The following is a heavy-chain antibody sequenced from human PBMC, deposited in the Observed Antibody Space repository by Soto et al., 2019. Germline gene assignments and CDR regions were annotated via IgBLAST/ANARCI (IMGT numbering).Heavy chain of an antibody. J-gene: IGHJ5*02. CDR1: GGSISSSGYS. Sequence: AETLSLTCTVSGGSISSSGYSWGWIRQPPGKGLEYIGNICYSGTTYYNPSLKSRVTISVDTSKNQFSLKLSSVTAADTAVYYCARHKSHSDWFDPWGQGTLVTVSS. V-gene: IGHV4-39*01. CDR2: ICYSGTT. CDR3: ARHKSHSDWFDP.